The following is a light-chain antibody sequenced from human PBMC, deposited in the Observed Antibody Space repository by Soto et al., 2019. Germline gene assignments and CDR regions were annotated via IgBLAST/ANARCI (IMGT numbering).Light chain of an antibody. CDR3: QQYGSSPWT. Sequence: EIVLTQSPATLSLSPGERATLSCRASQSVFNNHIGWYQQKPGQAPRRLIFGASFRATGIPDRFSGSGSGTDFTLTISRLEPEDFAVYYCQQYGSSPWTFGQGTKVDIK. CDR1: QSVFNNH. J-gene: IGKJ1*01. V-gene: IGKV3-20*01. CDR2: GAS.